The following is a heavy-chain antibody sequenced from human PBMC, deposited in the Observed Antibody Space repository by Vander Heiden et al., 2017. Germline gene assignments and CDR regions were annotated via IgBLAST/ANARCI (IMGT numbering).Heavy chain of an antibody. V-gene: IGHV3-23*01. Sequence: EVQLLDSGGGLVQPGGSLRLSCSASGFSFSTDAISWVIQAPGKGLGWVSLGVGQTGTTGSAYYADSVKGRFTVSRDNAKNTLWLQVNSLRAEDTAVYYCAKTDYDFWSGYRLGDWGQGTLVTVSS. CDR3: AKTDYDFWSGYRLGD. CDR2: GVGQTGTTGSA. CDR1: GFSFSTDA. J-gene: IGHJ4*02. D-gene: IGHD3-3*01.